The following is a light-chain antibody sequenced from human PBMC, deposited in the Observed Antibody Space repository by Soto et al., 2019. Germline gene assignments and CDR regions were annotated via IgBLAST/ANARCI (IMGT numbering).Light chain of an antibody. J-gene: IGKJ4*01. Sequence: EIVMTQSPATLSVSPGERATLSCRASQSVSSNFAWYQQKPGQAPRLLIYGASTRATGIPARFSGSGSGTEFTLTISSLQSEDFAVYYCQQYNNWHPLTFGGGTTVEIK. CDR1: QSVSSN. V-gene: IGKV3-15*01. CDR3: QQYNNWHPLT. CDR2: GAS.